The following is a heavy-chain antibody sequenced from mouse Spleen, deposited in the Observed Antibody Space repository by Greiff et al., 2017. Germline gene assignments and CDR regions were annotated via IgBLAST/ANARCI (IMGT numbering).Heavy chain of an antibody. CDR3: ARSGGYDEAWFAY. CDR2: IFPGSGST. Sequence: VQLQQSGPELVKPGASVKISCKASGYTFTDYYINWVKQRPGQGLEWIGWIFPGSGSTYYNEKFKGKATLTADKSSSTAYMELRSLTSEDSAVYFCARSGGYDEAWFAYWGQGTLVTVSA. D-gene: IGHD2-2*01. J-gene: IGHJ3*01. CDR1: GYTFTDYY. V-gene: IGHV1-75*01.